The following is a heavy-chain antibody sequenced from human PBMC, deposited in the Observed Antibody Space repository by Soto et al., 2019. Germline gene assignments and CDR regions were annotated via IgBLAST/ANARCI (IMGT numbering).Heavy chain of an antibody. CDR2: IYYSGST. CDR3: AGAGGWYSAYFFDY. CDR1: GGSINSRSHY. V-gene: IGHV4-61*05. Sequence: PSETLSLTCTVSGGSINSRSHYWGWIRQPPGKGLEWIGYIYYSGSTNYNPSLKSRVTISVDTSKNQFSLKLSSVNAADTALYNCAGAGGWYSAYFFDYWGQGTLVTVSS. J-gene: IGHJ4*02. D-gene: IGHD6-19*01.